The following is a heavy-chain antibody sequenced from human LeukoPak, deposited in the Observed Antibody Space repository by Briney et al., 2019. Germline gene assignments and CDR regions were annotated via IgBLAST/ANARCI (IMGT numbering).Heavy chain of an antibody. D-gene: IGHD1-26*01. Sequence: PSETLSLTCTVSGGSISSSGYYWGWIRQPPGKGLEWIGSIYYSESTYYNPSPKSRVTMSVDTSKYQFSLKVSSVTAADTAVYYCARHRAGAGKYFDYWGQGTLVTVSS. J-gene: IGHJ4*02. CDR1: GGSISSSGYY. CDR2: IYYSEST. CDR3: ARHRAGAGKYFDY. V-gene: IGHV4-39*01.